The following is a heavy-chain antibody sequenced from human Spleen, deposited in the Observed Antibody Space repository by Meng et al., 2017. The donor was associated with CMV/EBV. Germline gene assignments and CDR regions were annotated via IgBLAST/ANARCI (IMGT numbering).Heavy chain of an antibody. CDR1: GFTFSSYA. CDR2: ISSSSSFI. V-gene: IGHV3-21*01. J-gene: IGHJ6*02. Sequence: GGSLRLSCVASGFTFSSYAMNWVRQAPGKGLEWVSSISSSSSFIYYADSLKGRFTISRDNAENSLYLQMNGLRAEDTAIYYCARESSGSFVLDVWGQGTTVTVSS. D-gene: IGHD6-25*01. CDR3: ARESSGSFVLDV.